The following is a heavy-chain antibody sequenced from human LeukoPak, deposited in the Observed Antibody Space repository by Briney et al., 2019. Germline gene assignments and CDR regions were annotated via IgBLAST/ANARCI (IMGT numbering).Heavy chain of an antibody. Sequence: GGSLRLSCAASGFTFSSYWMSWVRQAPGKGLEWVANIKQDGSVKYYVDSVKGRFTISRDNGKNSLYPQMNSLRAEDTAVYYCARDMETILLWFGELSRSGAFDIWGQGTMVTVSS. D-gene: IGHD3-10*01. V-gene: IGHV3-7*01. CDR2: IKQDGSVK. CDR3: ARDMETILLWFGELSRSGAFDI. J-gene: IGHJ3*02. CDR1: GFTFSSYW.